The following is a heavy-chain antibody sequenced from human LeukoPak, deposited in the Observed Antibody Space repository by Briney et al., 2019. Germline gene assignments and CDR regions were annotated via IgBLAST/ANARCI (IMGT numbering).Heavy chain of an antibody. CDR3: AREGDYGDLYFDY. D-gene: IGHD4-17*01. Sequence: GGSLRLSCAASGFTVSSNYMSWVRQAPGKGLEWVSVIYSGGSTYYADSVKGRFTISRDNSKNTLYLQMNSLRAEDTAVYYCAREGDYGDLYFDYWGLGTLVTVSS. J-gene: IGHJ4*02. V-gene: IGHV3-53*05. CDR1: GFTVSSNY. CDR2: IYSGGST.